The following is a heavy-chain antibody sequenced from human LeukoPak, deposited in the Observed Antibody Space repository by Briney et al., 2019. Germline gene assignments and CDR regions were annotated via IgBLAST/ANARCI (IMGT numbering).Heavy chain of an antibody. Sequence: PSETLSLTCTVSGGSISSSSYYWGWIRQPPGKGLEWIGSIYYSGSTYYNPSLKSRVTISVDTSKNQFSLKLSSVTAADTAVYYCARYVRLAYYYDSSGYYYYAFDIWGQGTMVTVSS. CDR1: GGSISSSSYY. V-gene: IGHV4-39*07. J-gene: IGHJ3*02. CDR3: ARYVRLAYYYDSSGYYYYAFDI. D-gene: IGHD3-22*01. CDR2: IYYSGST.